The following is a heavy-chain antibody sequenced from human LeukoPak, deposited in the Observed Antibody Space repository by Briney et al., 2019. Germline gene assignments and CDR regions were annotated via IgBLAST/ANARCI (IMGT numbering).Heavy chain of an antibody. CDR2: ISSSSSTI. CDR3: ARDTYYDSSGPFDY. J-gene: IGHJ4*02. Sequence: GGSLRLSCAASGFTFSSYSMTWVRQAPGKGLEWVSYISSSSSTIYYADSVKGRFTISRDNAKNSLYLQMNSLRDEDTAVYYCARDTYYDSSGPFDYWGQGTLVTVSS. CDR1: GFTFSSYS. D-gene: IGHD3-22*01. V-gene: IGHV3-48*02.